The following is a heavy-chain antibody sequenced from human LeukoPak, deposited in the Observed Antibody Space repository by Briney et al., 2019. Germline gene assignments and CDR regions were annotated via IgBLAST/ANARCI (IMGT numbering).Heavy chain of an antibody. D-gene: IGHD6-19*01. V-gene: IGHV3-66*01. Sequence: GGSLRLSCAASGFTVSSNYMSWVRQAPGKGLEWVSVIYSGGSTYYADSVKGRFTISRDNSKNTLYLQMNSLRAEDTAVYYCAKYPGIAVAGNFDYWGQGTLVTVSS. CDR1: GFTVSSNY. CDR3: AKYPGIAVAGNFDY. J-gene: IGHJ4*02. CDR2: IYSGGST.